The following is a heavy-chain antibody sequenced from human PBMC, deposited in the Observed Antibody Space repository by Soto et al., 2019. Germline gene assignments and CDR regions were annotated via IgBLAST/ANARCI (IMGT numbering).Heavy chain of an antibody. J-gene: IGHJ4*02. CDR1: GYTFTNYG. Sequence: ASVKVSCKASGYTFTNYGISWVRQAPGQGLEWMGWVSGYNGNTNYPQKLQGRATMTTDTSTSTAYMELRSLRFDDTAVYYCARDRGLMATIADYWGQGTLVTVSS. CDR3: ARDRGLMATIADY. CDR2: VSGYNGNT. V-gene: IGHV1-18*01. D-gene: IGHD5-12*01.